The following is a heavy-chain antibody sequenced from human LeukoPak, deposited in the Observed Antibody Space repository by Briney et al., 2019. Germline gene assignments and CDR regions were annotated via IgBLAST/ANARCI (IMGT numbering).Heavy chain of an antibody. D-gene: IGHD6-13*01. J-gene: IGHJ4*02. CDR3: ARAGSSWYPFDY. CDR2: IHYSGST. Sequence: PSETLSLTCTVSGGSISSYYWSWIRQPPGKGLEWIGYIHYSGSTNYNPSLKSRVTISVDTSKNQFSLKLSSVTAADTAVYYCARAGSSWYPFDYWGQGTLVTVSS. CDR1: GGSISSYY. V-gene: IGHV4-59*01.